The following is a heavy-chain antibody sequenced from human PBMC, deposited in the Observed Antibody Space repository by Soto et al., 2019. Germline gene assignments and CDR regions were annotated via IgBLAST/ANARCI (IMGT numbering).Heavy chain of an antibody. V-gene: IGHV1-69*06. J-gene: IGHJ6*02. Sequence: GASVKVSCKASGYTFTDYGITWVRQAPGQGLEWMGGIIPIFGTANYAQKFQGRVTITADKSTSTAYMELSSLRSEDTAVYYCARVRDSGYDSYYYYYGMDVWGQGTTVTVSS. CDR1: GYTFTDYG. CDR3: ARVRDSGYDSYYYYYGMDV. D-gene: IGHD5-12*01. CDR2: IIPIFGTA.